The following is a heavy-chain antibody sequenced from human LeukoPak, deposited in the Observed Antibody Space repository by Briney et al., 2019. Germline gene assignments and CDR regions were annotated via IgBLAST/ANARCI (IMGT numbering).Heavy chain of an antibody. CDR2: ISYDGSSK. CDR1: GFTVSSNY. V-gene: IGHV3-30-3*01. D-gene: IGHD6-13*01. Sequence: PGGSLRLSCAASGFTVSSNYMSWVRQAPGKGLEWVAVISYDGSSKYYADSLKGRFTISRDNSKTTLYLQMNSLSAEDTAVYYCARGPGQQLVDHWGQGTLVTVSS. CDR3: ARGPGQQLVDH. J-gene: IGHJ4*02.